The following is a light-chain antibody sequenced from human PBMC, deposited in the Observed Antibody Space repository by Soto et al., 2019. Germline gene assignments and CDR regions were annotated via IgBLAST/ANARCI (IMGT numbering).Light chain of an antibody. CDR3: QHYNNWPPWT. CDR2: GAS. V-gene: IGKV3-15*01. CDR1: LSVSIS. J-gene: IGKJ1*01. Sequence: EIVMTQSPATLSVSPGEKATFSCRASLSVSISLACYQQKPGQAPRLLIYGASARATGIPARLSGSGSGTEFTLTISSLQSEDFAVYYCQHYNNWPPWTFGQGTNVEIK.